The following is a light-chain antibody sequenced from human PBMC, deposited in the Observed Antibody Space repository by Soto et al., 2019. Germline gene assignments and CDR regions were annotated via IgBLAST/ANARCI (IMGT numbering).Light chain of an antibody. CDR2: LGS. V-gene: IGKV2-28*01. Sequence: DIVLTQSPLSLPVIRGESASISCRSSQSLQYSNGYNYLDWYFQKPGQSPQLLISLGSTRASGVPDRFSGSGSGTDFTLKISRVEADDVGVYYCFQGLQTPPITFGQGTRLEIK. CDR3: FQGLQTPPIT. J-gene: IGKJ5*01. CDR1: QSLQYSNGYNY.